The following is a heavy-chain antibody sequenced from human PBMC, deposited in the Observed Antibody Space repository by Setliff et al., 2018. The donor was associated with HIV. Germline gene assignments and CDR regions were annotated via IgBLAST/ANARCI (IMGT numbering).Heavy chain of an antibody. CDR2: ISNNGGKT. Sequence: GGSLRLSCAASGFTFSSYAMTWVRQAPGKGLEWVSSISNNGGKTYYADSEKGRFTISRDNSKNTLYLQMNSLRAADTAIYYCAKGFRPVDTALISGPTYWGQGIRVTVSS. D-gene: IGHD5-18*01. CDR3: AKGFRPVDTALISGPTY. CDR1: GFTFSSYA. J-gene: IGHJ4*02. V-gene: IGHV3-23*01.